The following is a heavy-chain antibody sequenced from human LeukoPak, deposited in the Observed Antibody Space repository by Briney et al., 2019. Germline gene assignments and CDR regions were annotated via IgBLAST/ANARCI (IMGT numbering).Heavy chain of an antibody. V-gene: IGHV4-34*01. CDR3: ARAGPFRPTYYYDSSGYLNFDY. Sequence: SETLSLTCNVSGGSISGYYWSWIRQPPGKGLEWIGEINHSGSTNYNPSLKSRVTISVDTSKNQFSLKLSSVTAADTAVYYCARAGPFRPTYYYDSSGYLNFDYWGQGTLVTVSS. CDR2: INHSGST. J-gene: IGHJ4*02. D-gene: IGHD3-22*01. CDR1: GGSISGYY.